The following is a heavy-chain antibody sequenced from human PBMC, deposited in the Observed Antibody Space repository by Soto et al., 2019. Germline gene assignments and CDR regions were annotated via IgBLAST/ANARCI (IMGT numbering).Heavy chain of an antibody. V-gene: IGHV4-34*01. J-gene: IGHJ1*01. CDR3: ARGEGCFQH. CDR1: GGTFSGYY. CDR2: INHSGST. Sequence: QVQLQQWGAGLLKPSETLSLTCAVYGGTFSGYYWTWIRQPPGKGLEWIGDINHSGSTNYNPSLKSRVSISVDTSKNRFSLKLTSVTAADTAVYYSARGEGCFQHCGQGTLVTVSS. D-gene: IGHD6-19*01.